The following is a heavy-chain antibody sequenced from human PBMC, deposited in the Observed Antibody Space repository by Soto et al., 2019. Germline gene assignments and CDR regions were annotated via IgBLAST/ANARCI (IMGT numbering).Heavy chain of an antibody. CDR1: GFTFSSYA. J-gene: IGHJ4*02. D-gene: IGHD4-17*01. CDR2: ISYDGSNK. Sequence: GGSLRLSCAASGFTFSSYAMHWVRQAPGKGLEWVAVISYDGSNKYYADSVKGRFTISRDNSKNTLYLQMNSLRAEDTAVYYCARRKRGDSRKNFDYWGQGTLVTVSS. CDR3: ARRKRGDSRKNFDY. V-gene: IGHV3-30-3*01.